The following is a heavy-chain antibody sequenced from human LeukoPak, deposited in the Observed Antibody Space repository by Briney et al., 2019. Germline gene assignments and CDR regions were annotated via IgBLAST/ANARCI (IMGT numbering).Heavy chain of an antibody. CDR1: GYSISSGYY. Sequence: SETLSLTCTVSGYSISSGYYWGWIRQPPGKGLEWIGSIYHSGSTYYNPSLKSRVTISVDTSKNQFSLKLSSVTAADTAVYYCARDWNLDTAYYWYFDLWGRGTLVTVSS. J-gene: IGHJ2*01. V-gene: IGHV4-38-2*02. CDR2: IYHSGST. D-gene: IGHD5-18*01. CDR3: ARDWNLDTAYYWYFDL.